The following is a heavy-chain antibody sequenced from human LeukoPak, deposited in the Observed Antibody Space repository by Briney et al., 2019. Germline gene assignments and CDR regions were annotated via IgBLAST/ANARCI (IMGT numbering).Heavy chain of an antibody. CDR2: IYYSGST. J-gene: IGHJ4*02. CDR3: ARTQTGEKVDY. D-gene: IGHD1-26*01. Sequence: KPSETLSLTCTVSGGSISSYYWSWIRQPPGKGLEWIGYIYYSGSTNYNPSLKSRVTISVDTSKNQFSLKLSSVTAADTAVYYCARTQTGEKVDYWGQGTLVTVSS. V-gene: IGHV4-59*01. CDR1: GGSISSYY.